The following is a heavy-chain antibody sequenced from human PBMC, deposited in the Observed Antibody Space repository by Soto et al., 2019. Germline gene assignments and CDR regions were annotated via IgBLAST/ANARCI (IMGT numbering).Heavy chain of an antibody. V-gene: IGHV4-39*01. Sequence: QLQLQESGPGLVKPSETLSLTCTVSGGSISSSSYYWGWIRQPPGKGLEWIGSIYYSGSTYYNPSLKSRVTISVDTSKNQFSLKLSSVTAADTAVYYCANLLLNWNDAAHPRDYWGQGTLVTVSS. CDR3: ANLLLNWNDAAHPRDY. J-gene: IGHJ4*02. CDR2: IYYSGST. D-gene: IGHD1-1*01. CDR1: GGSISSSSYY.